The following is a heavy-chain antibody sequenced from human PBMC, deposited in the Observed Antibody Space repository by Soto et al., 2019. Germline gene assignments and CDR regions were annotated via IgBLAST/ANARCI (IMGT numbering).Heavy chain of an antibody. Sequence: VQLEESGGDLVQPGGALSLSCAASGFTLSAYWMTWVHQAPGKGLEWVANINRDGSKKSYLASVRGRFTISRDNVGNSLYLQSDSLRADDTALYSCARDASPGSSSLYLYAFDIWGPGTMVTVSS. CDR3: ARDASPGSSSLYLYAFDI. D-gene: IGHD6-13*01. CDR2: INRDGSKK. V-gene: IGHV3-7*05. J-gene: IGHJ3*02. CDR1: GFTLSAYW.